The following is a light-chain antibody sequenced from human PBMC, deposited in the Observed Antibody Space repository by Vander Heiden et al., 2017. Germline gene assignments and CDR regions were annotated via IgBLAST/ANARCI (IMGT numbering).Light chain of an antibody. CDR1: SSNIGSNT. CDR3: AAWDDSRNGWV. CDR2: SNN. V-gene: IGLV1-44*01. J-gene: IGLJ3*02. Sequence: QSVLTQPPSASGTPGQRVTISCSGRSSNIGSNTVHWYQQLPGTAPNLLIYSNNQRPSGVPDRFSGSKSGTSASLASSGPQAEDEADYYCAAWDDSRNGWVFGGGTKLTVL.